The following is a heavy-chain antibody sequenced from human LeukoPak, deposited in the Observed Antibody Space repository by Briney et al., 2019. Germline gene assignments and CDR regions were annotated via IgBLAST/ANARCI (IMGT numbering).Heavy chain of an antibody. CDR1: GFTVSNNY. V-gene: IGHV3-66*02. D-gene: IGHD3-16*01. CDR2: IYSGDNT. J-gene: IGHJ4*02. CDR3: AGRRVLDASFDY. Sequence: PGGSLRLSCAASGFTVSNNYMSWVRQALGKGQEWVSVIYSGDNTYYVESVKGRFTISRDNSKNTLFLQMNRLRAEVTAVCYCAGRRVLDASFDYWGQGTLVTVSS.